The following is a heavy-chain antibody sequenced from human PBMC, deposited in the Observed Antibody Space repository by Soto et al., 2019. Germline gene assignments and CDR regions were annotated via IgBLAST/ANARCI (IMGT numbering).Heavy chain of an antibody. J-gene: IGHJ4*02. CDR2: ISYDGSNK. V-gene: IGHV3-30*18. Sequence: GGSLRLSCAASGFTFSSYGMHWVRQAPGKGLEWVAVISYDGSNKYYADSVKGRFTISRDNSKNTLYLQMNSLRAEDTAVYYCAKDSRMVRGVIHYFDYWGQGTLVTVSS. D-gene: IGHD3-10*01. CDR1: GFTFSSYG. CDR3: AKDSRMVRGVIHYFDY.